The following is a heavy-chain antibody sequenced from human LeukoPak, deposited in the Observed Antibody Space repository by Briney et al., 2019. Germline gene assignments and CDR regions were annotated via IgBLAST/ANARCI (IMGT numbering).Heavy chain of an antibody. CDR2: INPNSGGT. CDR1: GYTFTGYY. CDR3: AGIAAAGSFNWFDP. J-gene: IGHJ5*02. Sequence: GASVKVSRKASGYTFTGYYMHWVRQAPGQGLEWMGWINPNSGGTNYAQKFQGRVTMTRDTSISIAYMELSRLRSDDTAVYYCAGIAAAGSFNWFDPWGQGTLVTVSS. D-gene: IGHD6-13*01. V-gene: IGHV1-2*02.